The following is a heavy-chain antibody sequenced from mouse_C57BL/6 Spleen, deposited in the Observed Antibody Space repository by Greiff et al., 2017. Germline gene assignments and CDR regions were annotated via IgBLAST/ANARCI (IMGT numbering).Heavy chain of an antibody. CDR3: ARHRGSSWYFDV. CDR1: GFSLTSYG. Sequence: VKLMESGPGLVAPSQSLSITCTVSGFSLTSYGVHWVRQPPGKGLEWLVVIWSDGSTTYNSALKSRLSISKDNAKSQVFLKMTSLQTDDTAMYYCARHRGSSWYFDVWGTGTTVTVSS. J-gene: IGHJ1*03. V-gene: IGHV2-6-1*01. CDR2: IWSDGST.